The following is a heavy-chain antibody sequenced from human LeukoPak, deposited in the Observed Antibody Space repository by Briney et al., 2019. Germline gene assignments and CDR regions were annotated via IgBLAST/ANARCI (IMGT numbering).Heavy chain of an antibody. J-gene: IGHJ4*02. D-gene: IGHD5-18*01. CDR3: ARETGYSSPPDY. Sequence: SETLSLTCTVSGGSISSYYWSWIRQPAGKGLEWIGRIYTSGSTYYNPSLKSRVTISVDRSKNQFSLKLSSVTAADTAVYYCARETGYSSPPDYWGQGTLVTVSS. CDR1: GGSISSYY. V-gene: IGHV4-4*07. CDR2: IYTSGST.